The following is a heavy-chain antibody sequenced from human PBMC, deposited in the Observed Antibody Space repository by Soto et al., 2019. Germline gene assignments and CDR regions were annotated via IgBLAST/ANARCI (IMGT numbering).Heavy chain of an antibody. V-gene: IGHV4-31*03. CDR3: ARVFTDTVTRPRTIWDV. Sequence: SETLSLTCTVSGGSISSGGYYWSWIRQHPGKGLEWIGYIYYSGSTYYNPSLKSRVTISVDTSKNQFSLELSSLRSEDTAVYYCARVFTDTVTRPRTIWDVWGQGTTVTVSS. CDR2: IYYSGST. D-gene: IGHD1-7*01. J-gene: IGHJ6*02. CDR1: GGSISSGGYY.